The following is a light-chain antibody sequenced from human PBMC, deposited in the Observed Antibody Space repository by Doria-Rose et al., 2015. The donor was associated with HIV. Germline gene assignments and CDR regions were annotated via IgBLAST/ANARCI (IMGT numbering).Light chain of an antibody. CDR1: SSDIGGYNY. CDR3: SSYTSSDTLV. V-gene: IGLV2-14*01. Sequence: QPASVSGSPGQSITISCTGTSSDIGGYNYVSWYQQHPGKAPKLMIYDISDRPSGVSNRFSGSKSGNTASLTISGLQAEDEAHYYCSSYTSSDTLVFGGGTKLTVL. J-gene: IGLJ3*02. CDR2: DIS.